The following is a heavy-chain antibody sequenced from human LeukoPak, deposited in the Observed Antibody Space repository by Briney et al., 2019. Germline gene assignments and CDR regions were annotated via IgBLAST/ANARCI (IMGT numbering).Heavy chain of an antibody. J-gene: IGHJ4*01. V-gene: IGHV3-74*01. CDR3: AITVTGGIDY. CDR1: GFTFSNYW. CDR2: IHSDGSSI. Sequence: GGSLRLSCAASGFTFSNYWMHWVRQAPGKGLVWVSRIHSDGSSISYADSVKGRFTISRDNAKNTLYPQMNSLRVEDTAVYYCAITVTGGIDYWGQGTLVTVSS. D-gene: IGHD4-17*01.